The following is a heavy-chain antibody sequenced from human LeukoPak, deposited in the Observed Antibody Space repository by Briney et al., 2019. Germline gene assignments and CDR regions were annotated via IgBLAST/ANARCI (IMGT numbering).Heavy chain of an antibody. CDR1: GFTFDDYA. CDR2: ISWNSGSI. J-gene: IGHJ4*02. CDR3: AKDFYYDSSGPDY. Sequence: GRSLRLSCAASGFTFDDYAMHWVRQAPGKGLEWVSGISWNSGSIGYADSVKGRFTISRDNAKNSLYLQMNSLRAEDTALYYCAKDFYYDSSGPDYWGQGTLVTVSS. D-gene: IGHD3-22*01. V-gene: IGHV3-9*01.